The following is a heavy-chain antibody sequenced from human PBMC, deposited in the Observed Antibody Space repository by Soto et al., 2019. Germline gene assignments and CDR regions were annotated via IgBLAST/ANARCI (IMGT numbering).Heavy chain of an antibody. J-gene: IGHJ4*02. Sequence: GGSLRLSCTASGLAFSSYALNWARQPPGKGLEWVSTISGSGSRTYYADSVKGRFTISRDNSKNALYLQMNSLRAEDTAVYYCAKSMSDSSGRLDYWGQGTPVTVSA. CDR3: AKSMSDSSGRLDY. CDR2: ISGSGSRT. V-gene: IGHV3-23*01. CDR1: GLAFSSYA. D-gene: IGHD3-22*01.